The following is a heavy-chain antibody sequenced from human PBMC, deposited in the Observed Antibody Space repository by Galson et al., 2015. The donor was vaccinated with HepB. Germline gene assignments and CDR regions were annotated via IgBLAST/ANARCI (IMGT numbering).Heavy chain of an antibody. D-gene: IGHD3-9*01. Sequence: SLRLSCAASGFTFSCYAMHWVRQAPGKGLEWVAVISYDGSNKYYADSVKGRFTISRDNSKNTLYLQMNSLRAEDTAVYYCAREGKYYDILTGYYIQYAFDIWGQGTMVTVSS. J-gene: IGHJ3*02. V-gene: IGHV3-30*04. CDR1: GFTFSCYA. CDR3: AREGKYYDILTGYYIQYAFDI. CDR2: ISYDGSNK.